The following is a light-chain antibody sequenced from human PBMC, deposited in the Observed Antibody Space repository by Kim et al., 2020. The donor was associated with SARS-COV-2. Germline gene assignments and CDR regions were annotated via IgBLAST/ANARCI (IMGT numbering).Light chain of an antibody. CDR3: QAWDSSTHNYV. J-gene: IGLJ1*01. V-gene: IGLV3-1*01. CDR2: QDN. CDR1: KLGDKY. Sequence: YELTQPPSVSVSPGQTASITCSGYKLGDKYVSWYQQKPGQSPVVVIYQDNQRPSGIPERFSGSNSGNTATLTISGTQAMDEADYYCQAWDSSTHNYVFGAGTQLTVL.